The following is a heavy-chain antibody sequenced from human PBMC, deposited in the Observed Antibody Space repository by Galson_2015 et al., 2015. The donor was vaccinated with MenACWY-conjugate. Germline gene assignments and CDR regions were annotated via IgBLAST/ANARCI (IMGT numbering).Heavy chain of an antibody. V-gene: IGHV3-11*06. J-gene: IGHJ4*02. CDR1: GFTFSDYY. Sequence: SLRLSCAASGFTFSDYYMSWLRQAPGKGLEWVSYISSSSSYTNYADSVKGRFTISRDNAKNSLYLQMNSLRAEDTAVYYCAGVGYCSGGSCYGRFDYWGQGTRVTVSS. D-gene: IGHD2-15*01. CDR2: ISSSSSYT. CDR3: AGVGYCSGGSCYGRFDY.